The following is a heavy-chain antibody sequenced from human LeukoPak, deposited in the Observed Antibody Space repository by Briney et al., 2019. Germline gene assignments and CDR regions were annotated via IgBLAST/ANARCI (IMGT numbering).Heavy chain of an antibody. Sequence: GGSLRLSCAASGFAFSSYGRHWVRQAPGKGLEWVAVIWYDGSNKYYADSVKGRFTISRDNSKNTLYLQMNSLRAEETAVYYCATRGRFLESSWFDPWGQGTLVTVSS. CDR3: ATRGRFLESSWFDP. V-gene: IGHV3-33*01. CDR1: GFAFSSYG. J-gene: IGHJ5*02. D-gene: IGHD3-3*01. CDR2: IWYDGSNK.